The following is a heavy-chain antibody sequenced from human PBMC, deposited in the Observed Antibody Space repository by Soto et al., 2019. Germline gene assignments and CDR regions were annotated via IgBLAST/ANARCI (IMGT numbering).Heavy chain of an antibody. CDR3: ARSLYYYDSSGYSNDAFDI. J-gene: IGHJ3*02. V-gene: IGHV3-53*01. Sequence: GGALRLSCAASGFTVSSNYISWVRQAPGKGLEWVSVIYSGGSTYYADSVKGRFAISRDNSKNTLYLQMNSLRAEDTAVYYCARSLYYYDSSGYSNDAFDIWGQGTMVTVSS. D-gene: IGHD3-22*01. CDR1: GFTVSSNY. CDR2: IYSGGST.